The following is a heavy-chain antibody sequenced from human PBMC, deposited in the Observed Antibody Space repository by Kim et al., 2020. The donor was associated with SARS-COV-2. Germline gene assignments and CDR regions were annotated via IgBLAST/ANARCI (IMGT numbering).Heavy chain of an antibody. CDR3: ARGGNFYDSSGYLHP. Sequence: GGSLRLSCAASGFTFSSYAMHWVRQAPGKGLEWVAIIWFDGNKSFYSDSVKGRCTILRDNSRNTVSLEMSSLRVEDTAVYYCARGGNFYDSSGYLHPWGQGTRVTVAS. V-gene: IGHV3-33*01. CDR2: IWFDGNKS. D-gene: IGHD3-22*01. CDR1: GFTFSSYA. J-gene: IGHJ5*02.